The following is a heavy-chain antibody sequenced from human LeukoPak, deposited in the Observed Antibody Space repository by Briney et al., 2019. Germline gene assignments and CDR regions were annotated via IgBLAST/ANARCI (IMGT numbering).Heavy chain of an antibody. CDR2: IKPDGSEK. Sequence: PGGSLRRSCADSGLTFSGNWMSWVRQAPGKGLEWVAHIKPDGSEKYYVDSVRGRFTISRDNAENSLYLEMNSLRAEDTAVYYCARDRDWSFDYWGQGTLVTVSS. CDR1: GLTFSGNW. CDR3: ARDRDWSFDY. V-gene: IGHV3-7*05. D-gene: IGHD3/OR15-3a*01. J-gene: IGHJ4*02.